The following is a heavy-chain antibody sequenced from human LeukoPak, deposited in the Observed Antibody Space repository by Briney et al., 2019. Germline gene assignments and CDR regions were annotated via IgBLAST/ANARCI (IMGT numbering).Heavy chain of an antibody. V-gene: IGHV4-61*01. CDR1: GYSISSGYL. Sequence: SETLSLTCTVSGYSISSGYLWGWIRQPPGKGLEWIGYIYYSGSTNYNAPLKSRVTISVDTSKNQFSLKLSSVTAADTAVYYCATSSGRPTSFDYWGQGTLVTASS. CDR3: ATSSGRPTSFDY. J-gene: IGHJ4*02. CDR2: IYYSGST. D-gene: IGHD3-10*01.